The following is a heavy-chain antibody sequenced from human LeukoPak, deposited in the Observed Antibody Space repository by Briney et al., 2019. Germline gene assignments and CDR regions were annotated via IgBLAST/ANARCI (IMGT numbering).Heavy chain of an antibody. D-gene: IGHD4-23*01. V-gene: IGHV3-23*01. CDR3: AAWVVTFFDY. J-gene: IGHJ4*02. CDR2: ISGSGGST. Sequence: PGGSLRLSCAASGFTFSSYSMNWVRQAPGKGLEWVSAISGSGGSTYYADSVKGRFTISRDNSKNTLYLQMNSLRAEDTAVYYCAAWVVTFFDYWGQGTLVTVSS. CDR1: GFTFSSYS.